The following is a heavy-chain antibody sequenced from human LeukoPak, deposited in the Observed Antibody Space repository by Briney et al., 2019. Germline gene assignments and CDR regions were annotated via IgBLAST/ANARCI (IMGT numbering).Heavy chain of an antibody. CDR3: ARSPHILTGENFDY. D-gene: IGHD3-9*01. CDR1: GYTFTGYY. V-gene: IGHV1-2*02. J-gene: IGHJ4*02. CDR2: INPNSGGT. Sequence: GASVKVSCKTSGYTFTGYYMHWVRQAPGQGLEWMGWINPNSGGTNYAQKFQDRVSMIRDTSSSTAYMHLSRLRSDDTAVYYCARSPHILTGENFDYWGQGTLLTVSS.